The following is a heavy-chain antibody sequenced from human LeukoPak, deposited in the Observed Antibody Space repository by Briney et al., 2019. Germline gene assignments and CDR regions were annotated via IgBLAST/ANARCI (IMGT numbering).Heavy chain of an antibody. CDR2: IYHSGST. CDR3: ARGPTIDYDILTGYYYFDC. V-gene: IGHV4-38-2*01. CDR1: GYSISSGCY. D-gene: IGHD3-9*01. Sequence: SETLSLTCAVSGYSISSGCYWGWIRQPPGKGLEWIGSIYHSGSTYYNPSLKSRVTISVDTSKNQFSLKLSSVTAADTAVYYCARGPTIDYDILTGYYYFDCWGQGTLVTVSS. J-gene: IGHJ4*02.